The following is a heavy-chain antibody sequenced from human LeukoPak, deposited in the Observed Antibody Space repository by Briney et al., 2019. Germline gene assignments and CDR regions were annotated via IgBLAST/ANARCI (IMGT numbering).Heavy chain of an antibody. CDR1: GGSINISNYY. Sequence: SETLSLTCTVSGGSINISNYYWGWIRQPPGKGLECIGNIHYSGIIFYNPSFKSRVTFSVDTSKNYFSLKLSSVTAADTAVYYCARRGTVTTERFDYWGQGTLVTVSS. J-gene: IGHJ4*02. V-gene: IGHV4-39*02. CDR2: IHYSGII. CDR3: ARRGTVTTERFDY. D-gene: IGHD4-11*01.